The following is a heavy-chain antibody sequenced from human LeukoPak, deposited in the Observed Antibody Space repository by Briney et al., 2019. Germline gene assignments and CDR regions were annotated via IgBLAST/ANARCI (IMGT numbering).Heavy chain of an antibody. CDR1: GFTFSNYA. Sequence: GGSLRLSCVASGFTFSNYAMSWVRQAPGKGLEWVSAITGSGTSTYYADSLKGRFTISGDNSKNTVFLRMNSLRHEDTAIYYCVIWGDYDVLTGYYVPDYWGQGTLVTVSS. J-gene: IGHJ4*02. V-gene: IGHV3-23*01. CDR3: VIWGDYDVLTGYYVPDY. D-gene: IGHD3-9*01. CDR2: ITGSGTST.